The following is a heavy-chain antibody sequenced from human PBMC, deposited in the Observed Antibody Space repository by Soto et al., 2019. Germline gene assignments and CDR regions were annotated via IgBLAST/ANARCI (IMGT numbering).Heavy chain of an antibody. V-gene: IGHV3-74*01. J-gene: IGHJ4*02. CDR2: IKGDEYTM. CDR3: ARGGLGSYLLDS. CDR1: GFAFSSYW. D-gene: IGHD3-10*01. Sequence: EVQLVESGGGLVQPGRSLRLSCAASGFAFSSYWIHWVRQPPGKGLEWVSRIKGDEYTMDYADSVRGRFTIASENAKNTVYLQMNSLRVEETAVYYCARGGLGSYLLDSWGQGTLVTVSS.